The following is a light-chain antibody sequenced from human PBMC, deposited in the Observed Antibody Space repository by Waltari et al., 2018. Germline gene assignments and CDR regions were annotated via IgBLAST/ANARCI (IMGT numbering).Light chain of an antibody. Sequence: SYELTQPPSVSVSPGQTASITCSGDKLGDKYVCWYQQKPGHSPEVVIYQDNLRPSWIPERFSGSNSGNTATLTISGTQPVDDADYYCQAWDSGVVFGGGTKLTVL. J-gene: IGLJ2*01. CDR1: KLGDKY. CDR3: QAWDSGVV. CDR2: QDN. V-gene: IGLV3-1*01.